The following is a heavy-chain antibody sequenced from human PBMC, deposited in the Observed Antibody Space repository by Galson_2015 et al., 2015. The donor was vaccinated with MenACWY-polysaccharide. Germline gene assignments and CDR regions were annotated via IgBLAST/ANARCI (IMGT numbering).Heavy chain of an antibody. CDR1: GFTFSSYW. CDR3: ARAGAQYCRGGNCFFNWFDP. CDR2: TNGDGGAT. V-gene: IGHV3-74*01. J-gene: IGHJ5*02. D-gene: IGHD2-15*01. Sequence: SLRLSCAASGFTFSSYWMHWVRQAPGKGLVWVSRTNGDGGATDYADSVKGRFTISRDNAKNTLYLQMNSLRAEDTAVYYCARAGAQYCRGGNCFFNWFDPWGQGTLVTVSS.